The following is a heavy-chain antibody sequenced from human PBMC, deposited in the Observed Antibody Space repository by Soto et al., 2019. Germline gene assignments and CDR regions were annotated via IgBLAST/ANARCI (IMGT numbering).Heavy chain of an antibody. J-gene: IGHJ6*02. CDR2: IYYRSKWFH. Sequence: PSQTLTFTCVISGDSVSSNGACWNWIRQSPSRALQWLGRIYYRSKWFHDYAASVESRMAINPDTSRNQFSLQLNYVTPEDTAVYYCARVHCSAGTCLDGLDFWGQGTTVTVSS. CDR1: GDSVSSNGAC. V-gene: IGHV6-1*01. D-gene: IGHD2-15*01. CDR3: ARVHCSAGTCLDGLDF.